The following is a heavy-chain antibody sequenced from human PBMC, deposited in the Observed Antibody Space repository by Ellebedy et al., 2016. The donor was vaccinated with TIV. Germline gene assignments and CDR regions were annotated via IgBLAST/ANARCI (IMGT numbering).Heavy chain of an antibody. V-gene: IGHV1-2*02. D-gene: IGHD3-10*01. J-gene: IGHJ4*02. CDR3: ARLGGFGESFRSPFDY. CDR1: GYTFTGYY. Sequence: AASVKVSCKASGYTFTGYYMHWVRQAPGQGLEWMGWINPNSGGTNYAQKFQGRVTMTRDKSISTAYMELSRLRSYDPAVYYCARLGGFGESFRSPFDYWGQGTLVTVSS. CDR2: INPNSGGT.